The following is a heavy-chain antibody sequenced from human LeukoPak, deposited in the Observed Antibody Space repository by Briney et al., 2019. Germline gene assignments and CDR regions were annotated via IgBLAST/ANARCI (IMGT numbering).Heavy chain of an antibody. J-gene: IGHJ6*02. CDR1: GGTFSSYA. CDR2: IIPILGIA. Sequence: GASVKVSCKASGGTFSSYAISWVRQAPGQGLEWMGRIIPILGIANYAQKFQGRVTITADKSTSTAYMELSSLRSEDTAVYYCARGGTAMVPYGMDVWGQGTTATVSS. CDR3: ARGGTAMVPYGMDV. V-gene: IGHV1-69*04. D-gene: IGHD5-18*01.